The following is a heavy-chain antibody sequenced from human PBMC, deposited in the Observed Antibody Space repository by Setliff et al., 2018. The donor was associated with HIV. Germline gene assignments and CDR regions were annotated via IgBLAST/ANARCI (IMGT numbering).Heavy chain of an antibody. J-gene: IGHJ4*02. CDR1: GHTFSDYG. CDR3: GRDRGWDRRYFEY. D-gene: IGHD1-26*01. Sequence: ASVKVSCKASGHTFSDYGISWMRRAPGQGFEWLGWINAYNGDTNYAPKFQGRVTMTRDKPTSTAYMELRSLRSDDTAMYYCGRDRGWDRRYFEYWGQGSLVTVSS. V-gene: IGHV1-18*01. CDR2: INAYNGDT.